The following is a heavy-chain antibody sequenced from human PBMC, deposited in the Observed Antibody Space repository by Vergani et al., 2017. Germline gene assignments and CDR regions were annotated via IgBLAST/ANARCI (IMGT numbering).Heavy chain of an antibody. J-gene: IGHJ6*04. Sequence: EVQLLESGGDLVQPGGSLRLSCAASGFTFNHYAMNWVRQAPGKGLEWVSVSSGSGGSTYYAGSVKGRFTISRDSSKNTRYLQMNSLSAGDTAVYYCAKANPRNSGYDYLYYYHAMDVWGKGTTVTVSS. CDR1: GFTFNHYA. D-gene: IGHD5-12*01. V-gene: IGHV3-23*01. CDR2: SSGSGGST. CDR3: AKANPRNSGYDYLYYYHAMDV.